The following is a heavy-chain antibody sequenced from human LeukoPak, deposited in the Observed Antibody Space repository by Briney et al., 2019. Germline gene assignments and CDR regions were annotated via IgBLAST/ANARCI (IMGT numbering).Heavy chain of an antibody. CDR3: AKDRLPHYYYYYGMDV. Sequence: PGRSLRLSCAASGFTFSSYGMHWVRQAPGKGLEWVAVISYDGSNKYYADSVKGRFTISRDNSKNTLYLQMNSLRAEDTAVYYCAKDRLPHYYYYYGMDVWGQGTTVTVSS. CDR2: ISYDGSNK. CDR1: GFTFSSYG. V-gene: IGHV3-30*18. J-gene: IGHJ6*02. D-gene: IGHD5-18*01.